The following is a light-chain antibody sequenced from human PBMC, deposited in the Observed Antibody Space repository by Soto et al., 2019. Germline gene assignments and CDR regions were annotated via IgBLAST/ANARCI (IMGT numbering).Light chain of an antibody. CDR3: QQYSRLWT. CDR2: QVS. V-gene: IGKV1-5*03. Sequence: DIQMTQSPSTLSASVGDRVTITCRATQNINNYLAWYQQKPGKAPNLLIYQVSSLESGVPSRFSGSGSGTEITLTISSVQPDYFATYYCQQYSRLWTFGQGTKVEV. CDR1: QNINNY. J-gene: IGKJ1*01.